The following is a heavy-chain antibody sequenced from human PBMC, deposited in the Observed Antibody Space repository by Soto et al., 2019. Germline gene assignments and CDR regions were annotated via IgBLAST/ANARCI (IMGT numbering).Heavy chain of an antibody. V-gene: IGHV3-33*01. CDR2: IWYDGSNK. CDR3: TREEGFPGAFDI. D-gene: IGHD3-3*01. J-gene: IGHJ3*02. Sequence: PGGSLRLSCAASGFKFSSYGMHWVRQAPGKGLEWVAVIWYDGSNKYYADSVKGRFTISRDNSKNSLYLQMNSLRAEDTAVYYCTREEGFPGAFDIWGQGTMVTVSS. CDR1: GFKFSSYG.